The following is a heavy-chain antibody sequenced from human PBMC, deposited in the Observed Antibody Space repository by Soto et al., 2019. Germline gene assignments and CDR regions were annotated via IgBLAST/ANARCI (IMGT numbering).Heavy chain of an antibody. CDR3: ARDFSGSYPNFDY. J-gene: IGHJ4*02. CDR1: GFIFRSYA. Sequence: GGSLRLSCLASGFIFRSYAMHWVRQAPGKGLEWVAVITYDGANGYYADSVRGRFAISRDNSKSTLFLQMNSLRPEDTAVYYCARDFSGSYPNFDYWGQGTLVPVSS. CDR2: ITYDGANG. V-gene: IGHV3-30*09. D-gene: IGHD1-26*01.